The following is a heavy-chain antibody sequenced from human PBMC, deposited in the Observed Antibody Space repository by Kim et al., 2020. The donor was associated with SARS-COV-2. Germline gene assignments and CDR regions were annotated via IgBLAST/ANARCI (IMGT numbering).Heavy chain of an antibody. CDR3: ARWLAAAGQNWFDS. D-gene: IGHD6-13*01. Sequence: SLTLSLTCAISGDSVSSDSAAWNWIRQSPSRGLEWLGRTYYRSKWYSDYALSVKSRITINSDTSKNQFSLQLNSVTPEDTAVYFCARWLAAAGQNWFDSWGQGTLATVSS. V-gene: IGHV6-1*01. CDR2: TYYRSKWYS. CDR1: GDSVSSDSAA. J-gene: IGHJ5*01.